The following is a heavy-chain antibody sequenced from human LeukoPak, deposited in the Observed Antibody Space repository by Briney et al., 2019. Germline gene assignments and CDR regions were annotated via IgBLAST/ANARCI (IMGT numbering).Heavy chain of an antibody. CDR3: GKLFYGGWYVDY. Sequence: GGSLRLSCAASGFTFSNAWMSWVRQAPGKGLEWVGRIKSKTDGGTTDYAAPVKGRFTISRDDSKNTLYLQMNSLKTEDTAVYYCGKLFYGGWYVDYWGQGTLVTVSS. CDR2: IKSKTDGGTT. V-gene: IGHV3-15*01. J-gene: IGHJ4*02. D-gene: IGHD6-19*01. CDR1: GFTFSNAW.